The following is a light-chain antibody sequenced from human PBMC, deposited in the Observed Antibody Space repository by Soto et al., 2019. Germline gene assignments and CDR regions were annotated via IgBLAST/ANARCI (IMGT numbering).Light chain of an antibody. V-gene: IGKV1-39*01. J-gene: IGKJ2*03. CDR2: ATS. CDR3: QQNHNTPYS. Sequence: DLHMTQSPSSLSASVGDTVTITCRASQSISDRLNWYQQKPGKAPKLLIYATSTLQTGVPSRFSGSASGTDFTLTINSLQPEDFASYYCQQNHNTPYSFGQGTMLEIK. CDR1: QSISDR.